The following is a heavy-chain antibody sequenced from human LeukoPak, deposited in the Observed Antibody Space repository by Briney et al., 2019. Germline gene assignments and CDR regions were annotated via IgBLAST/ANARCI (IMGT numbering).Heavy chain of an antibody. CDR1: GGSISSYY. J-gene: IGHJ6*03. D-gene: IGHD3-10*01. CDR2: LYYSGST. Sequence: SETLSLTCTVSGGSISSYYWSWIRQPPGMGPEGLGNLYYSGSTNYNPPLKTQVTISVDTSKNQFSLNLSSVNAADTAVHYSARERRLLWIGAAKSHYYMNVWRKGTTVTVS. V-gene: IGHV4-59*12. CDR3: ARERRLLWIGAAKSHYYMNV.